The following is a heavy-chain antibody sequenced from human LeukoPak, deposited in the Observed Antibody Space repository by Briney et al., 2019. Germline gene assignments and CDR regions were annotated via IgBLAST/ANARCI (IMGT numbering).Heavy chain of an antibody. J-gene: IGHJ4*02. V-gene: IGHV1-8*01. CDR2: VNPNSGNT. D-gene: IGHD3-22*01. CDR1: GYTFTSYD. CDR3: ARVQTYYDSSGPRPFDY. Sequence: ASVKVSCKASGYTFTSYDINWVRQATGQGLEWMGWVNPNSGNTGYSQKFQGRVTMTRDTSISTAYMELSRLRSDDTAVYYCARVQTYYDSSGPRPFDYWGQGTLVTVSS.